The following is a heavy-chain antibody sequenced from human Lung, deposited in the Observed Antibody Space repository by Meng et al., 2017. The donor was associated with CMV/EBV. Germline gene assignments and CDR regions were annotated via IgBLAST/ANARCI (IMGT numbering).Heavy chain of an antibody. CDR3: ARCIAARRNWYFDL. CDR1: GFTVISND. D-gene: IGHD6-6*01. Sequence: ASGFTVISNDMSWVHQAPGKGLEWVSVIYSGGSTYYADSVKGRFTISRDNSKNTLYLQMNSLRAEDTAVYYCARCIAARRNWYFDLWGRGTLVTVSS. V-gene: IGHV3-53*01. CDR2: IYSGGST. J-gene: IGHJ2*01.